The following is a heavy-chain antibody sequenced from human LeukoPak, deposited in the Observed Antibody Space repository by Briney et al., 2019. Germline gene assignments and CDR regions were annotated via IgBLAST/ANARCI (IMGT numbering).Heavy chain of an antibody. Sequence: PGGSLRLSCAASGFTFSSYAMHWVRQAPGKGLEWVAVISYDGSNRYYADSVKGRFTISRDNSKNTLYLQMNSLRAEDTAVYYCARDGSAITMVRGVLYGMDVWGQGTTVTVSS. J-gene: IGHJ6*02. CDR3: ARDGSAITMVRGVLYGMDV. V-gene: IGHV3-30*04. CDR2: ISYDGSNR. D-gene: IGHD3-10*01. CDR1: GFTFSSYA.